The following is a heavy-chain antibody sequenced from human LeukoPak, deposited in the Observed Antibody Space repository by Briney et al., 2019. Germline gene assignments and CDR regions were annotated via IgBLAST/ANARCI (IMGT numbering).Heavy chain of an antibody. CDR2: INHSGST. V-gene: IGHV4-34*01. D-gene: IGHD6-13*01. J-gene: IGHJ4*02. Sequence: PSETLSLTCAVYGGSFSGYYWSWIRQPPGKGLEWIGVINHSGSTNYNPSLKSRVTISVDTSKNQFSLKLSSVTAADTAVYYCARGVRYSSSWESDYWGQGTLVTVSS. CDR3: ARGVRYSSSWESDY. CDR1: GGSFSGYY.